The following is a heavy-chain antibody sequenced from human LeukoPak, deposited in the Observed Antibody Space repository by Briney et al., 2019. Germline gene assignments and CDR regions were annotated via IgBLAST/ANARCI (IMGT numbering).Heavy chain of an antibody. CDR2: ISSVSSYR. CDR3: ARDLGEYYYDSSGYYYNWFDP. D-gene: IGHD3-22*01. V-gene: IGHV3-21*06. Sequence: GGPLRLSCAPSGFTFSSCSMNWVRQPPGKGLEWVSSISSVSSYRYYADSPKGRFIISRDNAKNSLYLQMNSLRAEDTAVYHCARDLGEYYYDSSGYYYNWFDPWGQGTLVTVSS. J-gene: IGHJ5*02. CDR1: GFTFSSCS.